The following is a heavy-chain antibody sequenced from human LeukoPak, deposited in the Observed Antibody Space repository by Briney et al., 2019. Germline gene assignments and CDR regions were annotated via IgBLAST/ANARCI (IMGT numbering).Heavy chain of an antibody. CDR2: ISGSGGST. V-gene: IGHV3-23*01. CDR1: GFTFDDYA. D-gene: IGHD1-7*01. CDR3: AKDRHNWNYDAPLQY. J-gene: IGHJ4*02. Sequence: GGSLRLSCAASGFTFDDYAMHWVRQAPGKGLEWVSAISGSGGSTYYADSVKGRFTISRDNSKNTLYLQMNSLRAEDTAVYYCAKDRHNWNYDAPLQYWGQGTLVTVSS.